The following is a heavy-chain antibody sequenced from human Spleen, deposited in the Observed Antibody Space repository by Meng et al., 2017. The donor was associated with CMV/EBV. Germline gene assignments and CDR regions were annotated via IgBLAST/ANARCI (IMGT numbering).Heavy chain of an antibody. CDR2: IYWNDDN. Sequence: FSLGTSGVGVGCIRQPPGKTLEWLTLIYWNDDNRYSKSLKSRLTITKDTSKNQVVLTMTNMDPVDKATYYCAHTGDRYSSSSEAFDPWGQGTLVTVSS. CDR3: AHTGDRYSSSSEAFDP. CDR1: FSLGTSGVG. J-gene: IGHJ5*02. D-gene: IGHD6-6*01. V-gene: IGHV2-5*01.